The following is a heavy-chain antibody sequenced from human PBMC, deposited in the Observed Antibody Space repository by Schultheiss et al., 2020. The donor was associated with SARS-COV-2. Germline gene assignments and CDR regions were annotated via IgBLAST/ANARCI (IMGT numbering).Heavy chain of an antibody. CDR2: INHSGST. Sequence: SETLSLTCAVYGGSFSGYYWSWNRQPPGKALEWIGEINHSGSTNYNPSLKSRVTISVDTSKNQFSLKLSSVTAADTAVYYCARLVVVAATPLANYYYGMDVWGQGTTVTVSS. D-gene: IGHD2-15*01. V-gene: IGHV4-34*01. CDR1: GGSFSGYY. CDR3: ARLVVVAATPLANYYYGMDV. J-gene: IGHJ6*02.